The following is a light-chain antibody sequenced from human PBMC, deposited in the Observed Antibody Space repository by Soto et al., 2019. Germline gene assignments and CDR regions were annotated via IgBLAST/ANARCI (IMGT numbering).Light chain of an antibody. Sequence: EIVLTQSPGTLSLSPGKRATLSCRASQSISSSYLAWYQQRPGQAPRLLIYGASSRATGIPDRFSGSGSGTEFTLTISRLEPEDFAVYYCQQRNNWPPITFGQGTRLEIK. CDR3: QQRNNWPPIT. CDR1: QSISSSY. V-gene: IGKV3D-20*02. J-gene: IGKJ5*01. CDR2: GAS.